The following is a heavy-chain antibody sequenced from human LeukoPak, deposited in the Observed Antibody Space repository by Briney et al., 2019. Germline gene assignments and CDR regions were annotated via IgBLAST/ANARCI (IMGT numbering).Heavy chain of an antibody. V-gene: IGHV4-59*08. CDR2: IYYSGST. D-gene: IGHD7-27*01. Sequence: SETLSLTCTVSGGSISSYYWSWIRQPPGKGLEWIGYIYYSGSTNYNPSLKSRVTISVDTSKNQFSLRLSSVTAADTAVYYCARLVRWGQGIDVWGQGSTVTVSS. CDR1: GGSISSYY. CDR3: ARLVRWGQGIDV. J-gene: IGHJ6*02.